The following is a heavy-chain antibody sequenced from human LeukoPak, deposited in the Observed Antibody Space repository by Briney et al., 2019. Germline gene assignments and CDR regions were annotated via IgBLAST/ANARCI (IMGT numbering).Heavy chain of an antibody. CDR1: GYNFTSYG. CDR3: ARGTSSGWGDAFDI. V-gene: IGHV1-18*01. CDR2: IIAYGGNT. Sequence: GASVKITCKTCGYNFTSYGSSGLRQDTGQELEGMGGIIAYGGNTNYAQKLQCRVTMTTDIPTSTAYVEVRSLRSDDRAVYYCARGTSSGWGDAFDIWGQGKMVTVSS. D-gene: IGHD6-19*01. J-gene: IGHJ3*02.